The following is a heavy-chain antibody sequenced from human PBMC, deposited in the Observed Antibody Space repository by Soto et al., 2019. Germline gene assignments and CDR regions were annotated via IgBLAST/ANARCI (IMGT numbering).Heavy chain of an antibody. CDR1: GGSFSGYY. Sequence: SETLSLTCAVYGGSFSGYYWSWIRQPPGKGLEWIGEINHSGSTNYDPSLKSRVTMSVDTSKSKFSLKLTSVTAADTAVYYCARGEDAFFYYGLDVWGQGITVTVSS. CDR3: ARGEDAFFYYGLDV. V-gene: IGHV4-34*01. J-gene: IGHJ6*02. CDR2: INHSGST.